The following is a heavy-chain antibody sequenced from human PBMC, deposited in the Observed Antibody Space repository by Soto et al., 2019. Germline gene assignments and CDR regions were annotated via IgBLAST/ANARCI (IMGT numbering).Heavy chain of an antibody. D-gene: IGHD2-8*02. CDR1: GGTFSRYT. CDR3: ASHFTGVLVLGTSPPGGDNYGWDV. CDR2: IIPILDIP. V-gene: IGHV1-69*02. Sequence: QVQLVQSGAEVKKPGSSVKVSCKASGGTFSRYTFTWVRQAPGQGLEWMGRIIPILDIPNYAQNFQGRVTITAYKSTSPAYMELSSLRSDDTAVYYCASHFTGVLVLGTSPPGGDNYGWDVWGQGTTVTVSS. J-gene: IGHJ6*02.